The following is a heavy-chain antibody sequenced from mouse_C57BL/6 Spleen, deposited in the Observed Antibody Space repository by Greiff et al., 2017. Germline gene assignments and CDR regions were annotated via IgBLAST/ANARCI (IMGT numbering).Heavy chain of an antibody. CDR3: TRGGDYDAMDY. CDR2: ISSGGDYI. J-gene: IGHJ4*01. D-gene: IGHD1-1*02. V-gene: IGHV5-9-1*02. CDR1: GFTFSSYA. Sequence: EVKVEESGEGLVKPGGSLKLSCAASGFTFSSYAMSWVRQTPEKRLEWVAYISSGGDYIYYADTVKGRFTISRDNARNTLYLQMSSLKSEDTAMYYCTRGGDYDAMDYWGQGTSVTVSS.